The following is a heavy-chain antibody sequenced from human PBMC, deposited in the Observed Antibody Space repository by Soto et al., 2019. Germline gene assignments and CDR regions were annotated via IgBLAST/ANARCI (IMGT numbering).Heavy chain of an antibody. CDR2: ISGSGGST. CDR1: GFTFSSYA. J-gene: IGHJ3*02. Sequence: GGSLRLSCAASGFTFSSYAMSWVRQAPGKGLEWVSAISGSGGSTYYADSVKGRFTISRDNSKNTLYPQMNSLRAEDTAVYYCAKDGGYCSSTSCTRYDGFGSWGQGTMVTVSS. V-gene: IGHV3-23*01. CDR3: AKDGGYCSSTSCTRYDGFGS. D-gene: IGHD2-2*01.